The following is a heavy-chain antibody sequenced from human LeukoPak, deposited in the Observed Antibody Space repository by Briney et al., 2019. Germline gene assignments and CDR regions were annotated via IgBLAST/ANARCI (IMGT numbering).Heavy chain of an antibody. CDR2: ISPSGDRT. V-gene: IGHV3-23*01. CDR1: GFTFGSYG. Sequence: GGPLRLSCAASGFTFGSYGMSWVRQAPGKGLECVSYISPSGDRTSNADSVGGLFTISRDNPRDTLYLQMNSLRDEDTAGYYCAIMHGYYDGSGYWVQWGQGTLVTVSS. CDR3: AIMHGYYDGSGYWVQ. J-gene: IGHJ4*02. D-gene: IGHD3-22*01.